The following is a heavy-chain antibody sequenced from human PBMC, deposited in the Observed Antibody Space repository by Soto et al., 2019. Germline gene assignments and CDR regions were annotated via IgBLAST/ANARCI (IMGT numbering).Heavy chain of an antibody. Sequence: GESLKISCKGSGYSFSNYWINWVRQMPGKGLEWMGIIYPGDSDTKYSPSFQGQVTISADKSISTAYLQWSSLKASDTAIYYCARHETASLYHYYYGMGVWGQGTTVTVSS. CDR2: IYPGDSDT. J-gene: IGHJ6*02. CDR3: ARHETASLYHYYYGMGV. CDR1: GYSFSNYW. V-gene: IGHV5-51*01. D-gene: IGHD5-18*01.